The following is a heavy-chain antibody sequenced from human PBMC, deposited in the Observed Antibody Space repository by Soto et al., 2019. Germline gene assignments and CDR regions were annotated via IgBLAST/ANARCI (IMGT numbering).Heavy chain of an antibody. CDR2: ISNDGSDK. V-gene: IGHV3-30*18. J-gene: IGHJ3*01. Sequence: HVKLVESGGGVVQPGRSLRLSCAASGFTFNNYGMHWVRQAPGKGLEWVATISNDGSDKYYADSVKGRLTISRDNSKNTVYLQMNSLRAEETAVYYCAKDQGIAASHGIDWGQGTMVTVSS. CDR3: AKDQGIAASHGID. CDR1: GFTFNNYG. D-gene: IGHD6-13*01.